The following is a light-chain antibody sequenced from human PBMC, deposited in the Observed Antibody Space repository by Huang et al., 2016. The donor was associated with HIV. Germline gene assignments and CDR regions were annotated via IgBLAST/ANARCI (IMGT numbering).Light chain of an antibody. V-gene: IGKV1-39*01. Sequence: DIQMTQSPPSLSASVGDRVTITCRASQSISNYLNWYQQKPGKAPNHLIYAASSLQSGVPSRFSGSGSGTDFTLTISSLQPEDFATYYCQQSYISPPFTFGPGTKVDIK. CDR2: AAS. CDR3: QQSYISPPFT. J-gene: IGKJ3*01. CDR1: QSISNY.